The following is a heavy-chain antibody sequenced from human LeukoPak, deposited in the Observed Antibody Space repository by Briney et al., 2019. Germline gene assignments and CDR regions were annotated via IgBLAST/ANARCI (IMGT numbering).Heavy chain of an antibody. J-gene: IGHJ2*01. Sequence: GSLRLSCAASGFTVSSNFMSWVRQPPGKGLEWIGSIYYSGSTYYNPSLKSRVTISVDTSKNQISLKLSSVTAADTAVYYCARPHHDYGDYSMPFDLWGRGTLVTVSS. D-gene: IGHD4-17*01. V-gene: IGHV4-39*01. CDR1: GFTVSSNF. CDR3: ARPHHDYGDYSMPFDL. CDR2: IYYSGST.